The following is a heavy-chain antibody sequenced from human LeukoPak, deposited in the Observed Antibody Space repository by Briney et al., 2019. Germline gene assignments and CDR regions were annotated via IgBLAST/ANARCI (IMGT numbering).Heavy chain of an antibody. V-gene: IGHV2-5*02. CDR3: AHRHRGYCSGGSCYSNWFDP. J-gene: IGHJ5*02. CDR2: IYWDDDK. CDR1: GFSLSTSGVG. Sequence: SGPTLVKPTQTLTLTCTFSGFSLSTSGVGVGWIRQPPGKALEWLALIYWDDDKRYSPSLKSRLTITKDTSKNQVVLTMTNMDPVDTATYYCAHRHRGYCSGGSCYSNWFDPWGQGTLVTVSS. D-gene: IGHD2-15*01.